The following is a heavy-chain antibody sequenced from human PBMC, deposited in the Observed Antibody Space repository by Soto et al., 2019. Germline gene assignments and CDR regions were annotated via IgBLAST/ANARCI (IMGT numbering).Heavy chain of an antibody. Sequence: TSETLSLTCTVSGGSIRGYYLSWIRQPPGKGLEWIGYMYNTGSTVYNPSFKSRVTISVDTSKNQFSLKLNSVTAADTAVYYCARDLWGYCGTDCYPLDVWGQGTTVTVSS. CDR3: ARDLWGYCGTDCYPLDV. J-gene: IGHJ6*02. V-gene: IGHV4-59*01. CDR1: GGSIRGYY. CDR2: MYNTGST. D-gene: IGHD2-21*02.